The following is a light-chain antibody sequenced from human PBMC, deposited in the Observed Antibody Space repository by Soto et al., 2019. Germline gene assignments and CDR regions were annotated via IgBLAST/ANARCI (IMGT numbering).Light chain of an antibody. CDR1: QSVSGY. J-gene: IGKJ4*01. V-gene: IGKV3-11*01. CDR3: QQRSNWPST. CDR2: DAS. Sequence: EIVLTQSPATLSLSPGNRATLSCRASQSVSGYLAWYQQKPGQAPRLLIYDASNRATGIPARFTGSGSGTDLTLTIASLAPEDSAGYYCQQRSNWPSTFGGGTKVE.